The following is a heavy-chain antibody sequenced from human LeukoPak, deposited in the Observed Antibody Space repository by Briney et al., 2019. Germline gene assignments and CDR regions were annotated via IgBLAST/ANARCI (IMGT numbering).Heavy chain of an antibody. J-gene: IGHJ4*02. D-gene: IGHD2-15*01. CDR3: ARDHCSGGSCYDFVDY. Sequence: ASVKVSCKASGYTFTGYYMHWVRQAPGQGLEWMGRINPNSGGTNYAQKFQGRVTMTRDTSISTAYMELSRLRSDDMAVYYCARDHCSGGSCYDFVDYWGQGTLVTVSS. CDR2: INPNSGGT. CDR1: GYTFTGYY. V-gene: IGHV1-2*06.